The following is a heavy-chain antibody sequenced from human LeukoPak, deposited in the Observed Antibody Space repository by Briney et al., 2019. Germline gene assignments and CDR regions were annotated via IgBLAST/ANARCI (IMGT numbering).Heavy chain of an antibody. D-gene: IGHD6-19*01. CDR3: ASTSGWYEPIDY. J-gene: IGHJ4*02. CDR1: GFTFSTYA. V-gene: IGHV3-33*01. CDR2: IWYDGSNK. Sequence: GRSLRLSCAASGFTFSTYAMHWVRRAPAKGLEWVAVIWYDGSNKYYADSVKGRFTISRDNSKNTLYLQMNSLRAEDTAVYYCASTSGWYEPIDYWGQGTLATVSS.